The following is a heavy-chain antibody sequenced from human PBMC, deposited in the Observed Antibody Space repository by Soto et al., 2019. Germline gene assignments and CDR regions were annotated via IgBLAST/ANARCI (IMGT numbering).Heavy chain of an antibody. J-gene: IGHJ6*02. CDR2: IIPMFGTA. CDR3: ARQKVMPPHFYSGMDV. CDR1: GGTLGSYT. D-gene: IGHD2-2*01. V-gene: IGHV1-69*06. Sequence: QVHLVQSGAEVKKPGSSVKVSCTASGGTLGSYTVTWVRQAPGQGLEWMGEIIPMFGTARYAQKFQGRVTLTADKSTTTAHMELSSLSSDDTAIYFCARQKVMPPHFYSGMDVWVQGTTVTVTS.